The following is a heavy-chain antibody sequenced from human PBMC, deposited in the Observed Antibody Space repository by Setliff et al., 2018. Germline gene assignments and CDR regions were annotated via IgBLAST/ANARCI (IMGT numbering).Heavy chain of an antibody. D-gene: IGHD3-10*01. Sequence: SETLSLTCTVSGGSISSHYWSWIRQPPGKGLEWIGYIYYSGSTNYNPSLKSRVTISVDTSKNQFSLKLSSVTAADTAVYYGAREVLYYYGSGSYYYMDVWGKGTTVTVSS. V-gene: IGHV4-59*11. J-gene: IGHJ6*03. CDR3: AREVLYYYGSGSYYYMDV. CDR2: IYYSGST. CDR1: GGSISSHY.